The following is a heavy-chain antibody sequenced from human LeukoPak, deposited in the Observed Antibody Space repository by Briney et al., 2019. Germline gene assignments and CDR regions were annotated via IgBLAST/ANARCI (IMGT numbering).Heavy chain of an antibody. V-gene: IGHV3-21*01. CDR2: ISSSSSYI. CDR1: GFTFSSYS. J-gene: IGHJ4*02. CDR3: ARGATIFGVAHGY. D-gene: IGHD3-3*01. Sequence: GGSLRLSCAASGFTFSSYSMNWVRQAPGKGLEWVSSISSSSSYIYYADSVKGRFTISRDNAKNSLYLQMNSLRAEDTAAYYCARGATIFGVAHGYWGQGTLVTVSS.